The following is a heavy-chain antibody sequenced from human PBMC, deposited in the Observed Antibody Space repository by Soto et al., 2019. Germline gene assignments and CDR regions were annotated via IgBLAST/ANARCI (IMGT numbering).Heavy chain of an antibody. CDR2: IYYSGST. CDR1: GGSISSYY. D-gene: IGHD4-17*01. Sequence: SETLSLTCTVSGGSISSYYWSWIRQPPGNGLYLFGYIYYSGSTYYNLSLKSRVTISVDTSKILFSLKLSFVTAADTAVYYCAREASSPTVTTAYAFDIWGQGTMVTVSS. CDR3: AREASSPTVTTAYAFDI. V-gene: IGHV4-59*01. J-gene: IGHJ3*02.